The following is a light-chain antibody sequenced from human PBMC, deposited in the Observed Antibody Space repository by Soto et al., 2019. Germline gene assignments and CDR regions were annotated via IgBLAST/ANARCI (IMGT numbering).Light chain of an antibody. Sequence: EIVMTQSPATLSVSQGERATLSCRASQSVSSYLAWYQQKPGQAPRLLIYGASTRATGIPARFSGSGSGTEFTLTISSLQSEDFAVYYCQQYNNWPLTFGGGTKVEIK. CDR2: GAS. J-gene: IGKJ4*01. V-gene: IGKV3-15*01. CDR1: QSVSSY. CDR3: QQYNNWPLT.